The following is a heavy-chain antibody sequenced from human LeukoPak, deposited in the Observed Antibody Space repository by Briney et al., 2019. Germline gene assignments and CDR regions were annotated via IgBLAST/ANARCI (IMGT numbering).Heavy chain of an antibody. Sequence: GESLRLSCAASGFTFSSYGMSWVRQAPGKGLEWVSAISGSGGSTYYADSVKGRFTISRDNSKNTLYLQMNSLRAEDTAVYYCAKGRSFGHYYYMDVWGKGTTVTVSS. CDR1: GFTFSSYG. J-gene: IGHJ6*03. CDR2: ISGSGGST. V-gene: IGHV3-23*01. CDR3: AKGRSFGHYYYMDV. D-gene: IGHD3-16*01.